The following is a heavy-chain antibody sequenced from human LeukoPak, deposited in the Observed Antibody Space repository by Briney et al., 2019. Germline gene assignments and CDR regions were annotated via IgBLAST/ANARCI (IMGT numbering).Heavy chain of an antibody. J-gene: IGHJ5*02. V-gene: IGHV4-61*09. CDR1: GDSISSGSSY. D-gene: IGHD3-16*01. CDR3: AREISNLPRIMITFGVGWFDP. Sequence: PSETLSLTCTVSGDSISSGSSYWSWIRQPAGKGLEWIGHIYTSRNTNYNPSLKSRVTISVDTSKNQFSLKLSSVTAADTAVYYCAREISNLPRIMITFGVGWFDPWGQGTLVTVSS. CDR2: IYTSRNT.